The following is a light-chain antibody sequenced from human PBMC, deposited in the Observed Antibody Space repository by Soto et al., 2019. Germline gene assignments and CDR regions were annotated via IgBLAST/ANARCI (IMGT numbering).Light chain of an antibody. CDR1: QGIRND. CDR3: LQDYEYPWT. V-gene: IGKV1-6*01. J-gene: IGKJ1*01. Sequence: TRSRSSGSACVGDGVNITGLASQGIRNDLGWYQQKPGKAPKLLIYAASSLQSGVPSRFSGSGSGTYFTLAISSLQPEDFATYFFLQDYEYPWTFGQGTKVDIK. CDR2: AAS.